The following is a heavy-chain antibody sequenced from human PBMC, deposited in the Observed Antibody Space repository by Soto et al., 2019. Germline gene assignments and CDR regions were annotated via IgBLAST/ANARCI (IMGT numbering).Heavy chain of an antibody. Sequence: QVQLQESGPGLVKPSETLSLTCTVSGGSISSHYWSWIRQPPGEGLEWIGYIHSSGSTDYNPSLKSRVSMSVDTSKNQFSLRLRSVTAADAAVYYCARDTTVVTGWFDPWGQGTLVTVSS. CDR1: GGSISSHY. V-gene: IGHV4-59*11. D-gene: IGHD1-1*01. CDR3: ARDTTVVTGWFDP. J-gene: IGHJ5*02. CDR2: IHSSGST.